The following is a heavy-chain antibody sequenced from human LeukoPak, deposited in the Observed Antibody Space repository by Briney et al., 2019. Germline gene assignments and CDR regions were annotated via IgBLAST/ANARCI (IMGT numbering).Heavy chain of an antibody. Sequence: PSETLSLTCTVSSGSLGSYYGNWLRQPAGKGLEWIGHIYTSGSTNYNPSLKSRVTISVDTSKNQFSLKLSSVTAADTAVYYCAITKGDSGAFDYRGQGTLVTVSS. J-gene: IGHJ4*02. CDR1: SGSLGSYY. D-gene: IGHD3-10*01. CDR2: IYTSGST. V-gene: IGHV4-4*07. CDR3: AITKGDSGAFDY.